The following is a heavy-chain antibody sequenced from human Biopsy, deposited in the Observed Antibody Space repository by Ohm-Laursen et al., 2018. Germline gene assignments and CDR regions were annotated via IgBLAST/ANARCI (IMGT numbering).Heavy chain of an antibody. CDR1: GFMFSASW. Sequence: SLRLSCGASGFMFSASWMSWVRQAPGKGLEWVANINPDGSVKYFADSVKGRFTISRDNAENSMYLQMSSLTVDDTAVYYCARDERWGQGTLVTVSS. J-gene: IGHJ4*02. CDR2: INPDGSVK. CDR3: ARDER. D-gene: IGHD5-24*01. V-gene: IGHV3-7*01.